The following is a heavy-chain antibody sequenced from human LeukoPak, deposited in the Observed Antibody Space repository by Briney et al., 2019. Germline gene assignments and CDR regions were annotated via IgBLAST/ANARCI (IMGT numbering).Heavy chain of an antibody. D-gene: IGHD3-10*01. CDR2: IYYGGSA. Sequence: SETLSLTCTVSGVSISSSSDFWGWIRQPPGKTLDWIGSIYYGGSAVYNEPLKSRVTISLDTPKNQISLQLNSVTAADTAVYYCARLRRVRGGRMEFDSWSQGTLVTVSP. CDR1: GVSISSSSDF. CDR3: ARLRRVRGGRMEFDS. V-gene: IGHV4-39*01. J-gene: IGHJ4*02.